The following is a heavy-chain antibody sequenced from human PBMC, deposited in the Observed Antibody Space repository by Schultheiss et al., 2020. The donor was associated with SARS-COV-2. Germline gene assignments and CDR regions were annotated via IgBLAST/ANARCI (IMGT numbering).Heavy chain of an antibody. D-gene: IGHD3-10*01. CDR2: INGGGANP. CDR1: GFTFSSYW. J-gene: IGHJ4*02. CDR3: AKVGSGSYIFDY. V-gene: IGHV3-23*01. Sequence: GGSLRLSCAASGFTFSSYWMSWVRQSPGKGLEWVSSINGGGANPDSADSVKGRFTISRDNSENTLYLQMDSLRAEDTAVYYCAKVGSGSYIFDYWGQGTLVTVSS.